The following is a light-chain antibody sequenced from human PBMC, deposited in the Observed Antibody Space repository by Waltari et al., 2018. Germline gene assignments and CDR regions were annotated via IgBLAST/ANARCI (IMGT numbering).Light chain of an antibody. J-gene: IGKJ1*01. CDR1: QSVSSSY. V-gene: IGKV3-20*01. Sequence: EIVLTQSPGTLSLSPGERATLSCRASQSVSSSYLAWYQQKPGQAPRLLIEGASSRATGIPDRFSGSGSGTDFTLTISRLEPEDFAVYYCQQYGTSPPETFGQGTKVEIK. CDR2: GAS. CDR3: QQYGTSPPET.